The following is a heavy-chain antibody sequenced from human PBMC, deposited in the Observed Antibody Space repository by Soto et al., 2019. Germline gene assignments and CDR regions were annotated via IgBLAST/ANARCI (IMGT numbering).Heavy chain of an antibody. CDR1: GGSISSGGYY. CDR3: ARDQGSSSDYYYYYYMDV. CDR2: IYYSGST. J-gene: IGHJ6*03. D-gene: IGHD6-6*01. V-gene: IGHV4-31*03. Sequence: PSETLSLTCTVSGGSISSGGYYWSWIRQHPGKGLEWIGYIYYSGSTYYNPSLKSRVTISVDTSKNQFSLKLSSVTAADTAVYYCARDQGSSSDYYYYYYMDVWGKGTTVTVSS.